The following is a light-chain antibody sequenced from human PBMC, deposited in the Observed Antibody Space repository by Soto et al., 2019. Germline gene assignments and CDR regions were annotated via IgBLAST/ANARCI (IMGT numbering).Light chain of an antibody. CDR1: SSDVGGYNY. V-gene: IGLV2-8*01. CDR3: SSYVGSNNLV. CDR2: EVS. Sequence: QSALTQPPSASGSPGQSVTISCTGTSSDVGGYNYVSWYQQHPGKATKLMIYEVSKRPSGVPDSFSGSKSGNTASLTVSGLQAEDEADYYCSSYVGSNNLVFGGGTKRPVL. J-gene: IGLJ2*01.